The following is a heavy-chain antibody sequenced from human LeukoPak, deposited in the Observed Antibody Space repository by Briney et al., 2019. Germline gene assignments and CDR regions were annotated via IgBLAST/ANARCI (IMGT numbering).Heavy chain of an antibody. D-gene: IGHD3-22*01. Sequence: SETLSLTCTVSGGSISSYYWSWIRQPAGKGLEWIGRIYTSGSTNYNPSLKSRVTMSVDTSKNQFSLKLSSVTAADTAVYYCERDYYDSSGYYPFDYWGQGTLVTVSS. CDR2: IYTSGST. CDR3: ERDYYDSSGYYPFDY. V-gene: IGHV4-4*07. CDR1: GGSISSYY. J-gene: IGHJ4*02.